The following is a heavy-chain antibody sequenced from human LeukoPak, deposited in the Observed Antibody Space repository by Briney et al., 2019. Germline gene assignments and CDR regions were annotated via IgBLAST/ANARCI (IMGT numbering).Heavy chain of an antibody. CDR3: ARDDYDFWSGEQIDFDY. D-gene: IGHD3-3*01. J-gene: IGHJ4*02. V-gene: IGHV3-21*01. Sequence: GGSLRLSCAASGFTFSSYSMNWFRKAPGKGLEWVSSISSSSSYIYYADSVKGRFTISRDNAKNSLYLQMTSLRAEDTAVYYCARDDYDFWSGEQIDFDYWGQGTLDTVSS. CDR1: GFTFSSYS. CDR2: ISSSSSYI.